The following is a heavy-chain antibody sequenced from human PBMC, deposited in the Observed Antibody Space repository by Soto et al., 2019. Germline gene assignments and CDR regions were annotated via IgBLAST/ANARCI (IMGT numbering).Heavy chain of an antibody. D-gene: IGHD3-22*01. J-gene: IGHJ4*02. Sequence: SVKVSCKASGGTFSSYAISWVRQAPGQGLEWMGGIIPIFGTANYAQKFQGRVTITADESTSTAYMELSSLRSEDTAVYYCARAYYDSSGDMEYYFDYWGQGTLVTVSS. CDR3: ARAYYDSSGDMEYYFDY. V-gene: IGHV1-69*13. CDR1: GGTFSSYA. CDR2: IIPIFGTA.